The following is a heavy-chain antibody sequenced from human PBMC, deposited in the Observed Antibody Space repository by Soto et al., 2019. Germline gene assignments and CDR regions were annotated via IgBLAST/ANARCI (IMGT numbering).Heavy chain of an antibody. V-gene: IGHV3-48*01. CDR3: ARDKRLRYFDGGFDY. D-gene: IGHD3-9*01. Sequence: PGGSLRLSCAASGFTFSSYSMNWVRQAPGKGLEWVSYISSSSSTIYYADSVKGRFTISRDNAKNSLYLQMNSLRAEDTAVYYCARDKRLRYFDGGFDYWGQRTLVTVPS. CDR2: ISSSSSTI. J-gene: IGHJ4*02. CDR1: GFTFSSYS.